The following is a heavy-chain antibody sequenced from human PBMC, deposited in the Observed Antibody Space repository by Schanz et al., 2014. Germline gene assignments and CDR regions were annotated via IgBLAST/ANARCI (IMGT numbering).Heavy chain of an antibody. CDR3: ARDAVTSVLTPGFYY. V-gene: IGHV3-21*01. Sequence: EVQLVESGGGLVQPRGSLRLSCAASEFSFSSFGMNWVRQAPGKGLEWVSSISSTSSYIFYADSVKGRFTISRDNAKNSLYLRMNSLRAEDTAVYYCARDAVTSVLTPGFYYWGQGTLVTVSS. J-gene: IGHJ4*02. D-gene: IGHD4-17*01. CDR1: EFSFSSFG. CDR2: ISSTSSYI.